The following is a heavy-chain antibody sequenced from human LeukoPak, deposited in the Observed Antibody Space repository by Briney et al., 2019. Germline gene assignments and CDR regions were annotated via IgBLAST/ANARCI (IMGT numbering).Heavy chain of an antibody. V-gene: IGHV4-31*03. CDR1: GGSISSGGYY. D-gene: IGHD7-27*01. CDR2: IYYSGST. Sequence: SETLSLTCTVSGGSISSGGYYWSWIRQHPGKGLEWIGYIYYSGSTYYNPSLKSRVTISVDTSKNQFSLKLSSVTAADTAVHYCAVGKSYYFDYWGQGTLVTVSS. J-gene: IGHJ4*02. CDR3: AVGKSYYFDY.